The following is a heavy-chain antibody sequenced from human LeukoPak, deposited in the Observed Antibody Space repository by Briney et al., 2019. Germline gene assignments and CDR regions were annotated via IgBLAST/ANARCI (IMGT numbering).Heavy chain of an antibody. CDR2: IYYSGST. J-gene: IGHJ3*02. CDR3: ARARRLRFGPTNLDAFDI. V-gene: IGHV4-59*02. CDR1: GGSVSSYY. D-gene: IGHD5-12*01. Sequence: SETLSLTCTVSGGSVSSYYWSWIRQPPGKGLEWIGYIYYSGSTNYNPSLKSRVTISVDTSKNQFSLKLSSVTAADTAVYYCARARRLRFGPTNLDAFDIWGQGTMVTVSS.